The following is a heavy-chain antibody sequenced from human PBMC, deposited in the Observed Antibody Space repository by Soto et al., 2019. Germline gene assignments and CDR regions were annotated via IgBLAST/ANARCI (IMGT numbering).Heavy chain of an antibody. CDR2: VYPGDSDT. J-gene: IGHJ4*02. CDR1: GFSFSTYW. V-gene: IGHV5-51*01. CDR3: VSRYCDASNCYAAAFDY. Sequence: PGESLKISCKGSGFSFSTYWIGWVRQMPGKGLEWMGIVYPGDSDTRYSPSFQGQVTISADKSITTAYLQWSSLKASDTAVYYCVSRYCDASNCYAAAFDYWGQGALVTVSS. D-gene: IGHD2-2*01.